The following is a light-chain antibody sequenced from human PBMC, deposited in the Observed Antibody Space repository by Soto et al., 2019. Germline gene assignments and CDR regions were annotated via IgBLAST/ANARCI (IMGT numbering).Light chain of an antibody. V-gene: IGLV2-14*03. CDR1: SSDVGAYDF. CDR3: CSFTSSSTRV. J-gene: IGLJ1*01. Sequence: QSALTQPASVSGSPGQSITLSFPGISSDVGAYDFVSWYQQHPDKAPKLMIYEVSNRPSGVSNRFSGSKSVNTATLTISGLQAVDEADYYCCSFTSSSTRVFGTGSKVTVL. CDR2: EVS.